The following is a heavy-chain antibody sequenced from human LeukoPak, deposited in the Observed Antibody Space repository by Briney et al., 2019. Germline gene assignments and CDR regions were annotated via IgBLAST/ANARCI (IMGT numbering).Heavy chain of an antibody. V-gene: IGHV3-7*03. J-gene: IGHJ4*02. D-gene: IGHD6-19*01. CDR2: IKQDGSDR. CDR3: VRNLAVAGTCFDS. CDR1: GFTFSSYA. Sequence: GGSLRLSCAASGFTFSSYAMSWVRQAPGTGLEWVANIKQDGSDRNYVTSVRGRFTISRDNAESSLYLQMNSLRVEDTAVYYCVRNLAVAGTCFDSWGQGTLVTVSS.